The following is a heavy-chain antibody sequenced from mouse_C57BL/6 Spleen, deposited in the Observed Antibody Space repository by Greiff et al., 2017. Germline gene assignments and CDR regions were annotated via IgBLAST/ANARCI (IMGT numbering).Heavy chain of an antibody. Sequence: VQLQQSGAELARPGASVKLSCKASGYTFTSYGISWVKQRTGQGLEWIGEIYPRSGNTYYNEKFKGKATLTADKSSSTASMELRSLTSEDSAVYFCARDYGNRGAWFAYWGQGTLVTVSA. CDR3: ARDYGNRGAWFAY. CDR2: IYPRSGNT. V-gene: IGHV1-81*01. CDR1: GYTFTSYG. J-gene: IGHJ3*01. D-gene: IGHD1-1*01.